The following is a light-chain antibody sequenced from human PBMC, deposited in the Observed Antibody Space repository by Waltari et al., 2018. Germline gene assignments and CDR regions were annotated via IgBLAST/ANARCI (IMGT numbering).Light chain of an antibody. CDR3: QQYYKTPS. CDR2: WAS. Sequence: DIVMTQSPGSLVVSLGERATINCKSGQDILYNSNNQNYLAWYQHKPGQSPKLLFYWASTRASGVPDRFSGSGSGTDFTLTISRVQAEDVAIYYCQQYYKTPSFGGGTKVE. CDR1: QDILYNSNNQNY. J-gene: IGKJ4*01. V-gene: IGKV4-1*01.